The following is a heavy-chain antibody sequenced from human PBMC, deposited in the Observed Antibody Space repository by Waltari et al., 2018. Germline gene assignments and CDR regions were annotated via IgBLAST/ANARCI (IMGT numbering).Heavy chain of an antibody. D-gene: IGHD3-22*01. Sequence: QVQLQESGPGLVKPSETLSLTCTVSGGSISSHYWSWIRQPPGKGLEWIGYIYYSGITNSNPSLKSRVTISVDTSKNQFSLKLSSLTAADTAVYYCARQLRDYYDSSGYYNYFDYWGQGTLVPVSS. CDR2: IYYSGIT. J-gene: IGHJ4*02. CDR1: GGSISSHY. V-gene: IGHV4-59*11. CDR3: ARQLRDYYDSSGYYNYFDY.